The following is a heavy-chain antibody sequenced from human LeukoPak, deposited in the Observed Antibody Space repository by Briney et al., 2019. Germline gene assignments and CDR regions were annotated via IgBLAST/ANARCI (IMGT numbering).Heavy chain of an antibody. J-gene: IGHJ4*02. CDR1: GGSISSYY. D-gene: IGHD3-3*01. V-gene: IGHV4-59*01. CDR3: ARGWSGTIDY. CDR2: IYYSGST. Sequence: NPSETLSLTCTVSGGSISSYYWSWIRQPPGKGLEWIGYIYYSGSTNYNPSLKSRVTISVDTSKNQFSLKLSSVTAADTAVYYCARGWSGTIDYWGQGTLVTVSS.